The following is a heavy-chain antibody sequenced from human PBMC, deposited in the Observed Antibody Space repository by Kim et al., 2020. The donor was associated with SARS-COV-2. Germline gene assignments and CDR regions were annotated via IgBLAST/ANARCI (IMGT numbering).Heavy chain of an antibody. D-gene: IGHD7-27*01. CDR2: IYYSGST. J-gene: IGHJ6*02. Sequence: SETLSLTCTVSGGSISSSSYYWGWIRQPPGKGLEWIGSIYYSGSTYYNPSLKSRVTISVDTSKNQFSLKLSSVTAADTAVYYCARSGRWGGLYYYYGMDVWGQGTTVTVSS. V-gene: IGHV4-39*01. CDR3: ARSGRWGGLYYYYGMDV. CDR1: GGSISSSSYY.